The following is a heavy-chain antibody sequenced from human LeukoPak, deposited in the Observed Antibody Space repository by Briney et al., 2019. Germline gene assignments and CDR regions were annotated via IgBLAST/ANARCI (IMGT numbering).Heavy chain of an antibody. CDR3: ARALGYCSSTICYRFDY. D-gene: IGHD2-2*01. V-gene: IGHV3-48*01. CDR1: GFTFSSYS. J-gene: IGHJ4*02. CDR2: ISSSSTTI. Sequence: GGSLRLSCAASGFTFSSYSMIWVRQAPGKGLEWVSYISSSSTTIYYADPVKGRFTISRDNAKNSLYLQMNSLRAEDTAVYYCARALGYCSSTICYRFDYWGQGTLVTVSS.